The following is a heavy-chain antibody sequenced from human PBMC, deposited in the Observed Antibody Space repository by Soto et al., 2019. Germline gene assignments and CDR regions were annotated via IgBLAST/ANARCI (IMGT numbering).Heavy chain of an antibody. Sequence: QVQLVQSGAEVKKPGSSVKVSCKAFGGTFSSYAISWVRQAPGQGLEWMGGFIPMFNRPHSARKFQGRVTITADESTSTAYMDLSSLRSEDSDVYYCARGQFHHVSNYYYALDVWGQGTTVTVSS. CDR2: FIPMFNRP. J-gene: IGHJ6*02. CDR3: ARGQFHHVSNYYYALDV. CDR1: GGTFSSYA. V-gene: IGHV1-69*01.